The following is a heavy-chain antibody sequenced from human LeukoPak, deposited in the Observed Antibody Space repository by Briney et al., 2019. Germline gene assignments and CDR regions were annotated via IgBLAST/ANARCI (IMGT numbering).Heavy chain of an antibody. CDR3: ARGVTTPLDAFDI. CDR2: INHSGST. D-gene: IGHD2-15*01. CDR1: GGSFSGYY. J-gene: IGHJ3*02. V-gene: IGHV4-34*01. Sequence: SETLSLTCAVYGGSFSGYYWSWIRQPPGKGLEWIGEINHSGSTNYNPSLKSRATISVDMSKNQLSLKLSSVTAADTAVYYCARGVTTPLDAFDIWGLGTMVTVSS.